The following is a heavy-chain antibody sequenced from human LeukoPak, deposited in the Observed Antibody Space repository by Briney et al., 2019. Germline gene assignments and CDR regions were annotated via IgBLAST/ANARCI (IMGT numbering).Heavy chain of an antibody. J-gene: IGHJ3*02. Sequence: GGSLRLSCAASGFTFDDYAMHWVRHAPGKGLEWVSGISWNSGSIGYADSVKGRFTISRDNAKNSLYLQMNSLRAEDMALYYCAKSSYYDFWSGYDAFDIWGQGTMVTVSS. CDR3: AKSSYYDFWSGYDAFDI. D-gene: IGHD3-3*01. CDR1: GFTFDDYA. CDR2: ISWNSGSI. V-gene: IGHV3-9*03.